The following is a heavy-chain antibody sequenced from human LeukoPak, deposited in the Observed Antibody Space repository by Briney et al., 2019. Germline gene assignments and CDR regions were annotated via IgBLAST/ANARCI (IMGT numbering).Heavy chain of an antibody. CDR2: IIPIVGTA. D-gene: IGHD4/OR15-4a*01. V-gene: IGHV1-69*05. CDR1: GGTFSSYA. Sequence: ASVKVSCKASGGTFSSYAISWLRQAPGQGLEWMGRIIPIVGTANYAQKFQGRLTITTDESTITAYMELSSLRCEDTAVFYRARDGDYGVIWGQGTMVTVSS. CDR3: ARDGDYGVI. J-gene: IGHJ3*02.